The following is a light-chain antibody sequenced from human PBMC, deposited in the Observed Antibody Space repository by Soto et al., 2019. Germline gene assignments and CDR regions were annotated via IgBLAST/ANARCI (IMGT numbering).Light chain of an antibody. CDR2: DSS. CDR3: QLHSTWPPYT. J-gene: IGKJ2*01. Sequence: EIVLTQSPATLSLSPGERATLSCRASQSAGTYLAWYQQKPGQAPRLLIYDSSNRATGIPARFGGSGSGTDFTLTMSSLEPDDFAVYYCQLHSTWPPYTFGQGTRLELK. V-gene: IGKV3-11*01. CDR1: QSAGTY.